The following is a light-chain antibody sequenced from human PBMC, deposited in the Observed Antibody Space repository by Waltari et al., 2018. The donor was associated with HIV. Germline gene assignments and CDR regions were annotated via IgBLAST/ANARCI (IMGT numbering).Light chain of an antibody. CDR1: SSNIGAGYD. CDR3: QAYDSSLSGHVG. V-gene: IGLV1-40*01. CDR2: GKD. Sequence: QSVLTQPPSVSGAPGQRVTISCTGSSSNIGAGYDVHWYQQLPGTGPKPLNLGKDNRPPGVPGRFPGSKSGPLAPPAITWLQAGDEADYFCQAYDSSLSGHVGFGGGTKLTVL. J-gene: IGLJ2*01.